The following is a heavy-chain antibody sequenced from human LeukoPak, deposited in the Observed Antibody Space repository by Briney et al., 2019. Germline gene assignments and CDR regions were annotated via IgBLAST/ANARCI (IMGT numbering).Heavy chain of an antibody. CDR2: ITSGGST. Sequence: GGSLRLSCATSGFTFSSYAISWVRQAPGKGLEWVSAITSGGSTYYADSVKGRFTISRDNSKNTLYLQMNSLRAEDTAVYYCANSLGYCSGGSCYLSTYYYYYGMDVWGQGTTVTVSS. D-gene: IGHD2-15*01. V-gene: IGHV3-23*01. J-gene: IGHJ6*02. CDR3: ANSLGYCSGGSCYLSTYYYYYGMDV. CDR1: GFTFSSYA.